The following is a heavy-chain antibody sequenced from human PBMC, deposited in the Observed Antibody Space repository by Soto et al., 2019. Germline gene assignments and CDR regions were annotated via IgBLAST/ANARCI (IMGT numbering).Heavy chain of an antibody. J-gene: IGHJ4*02. V-gene: IGHV4-39*01. D-gene: IGHD4-17*01. CDR2: IYYSGST. CDR1: DGSISSSSYY. CDR3: ATTVTTILYFDY. Sequence: QLQLQESGPGLVKPSETLSLTCTVSDGSISSSSYYWGWVRQPPGKGLEWIGRIYYSGSTYYNPALKSRVTVSGDTSKNQFSLKLSSVTAADTAVYYCATTVTTILYFDYWGQGILVTVSS.